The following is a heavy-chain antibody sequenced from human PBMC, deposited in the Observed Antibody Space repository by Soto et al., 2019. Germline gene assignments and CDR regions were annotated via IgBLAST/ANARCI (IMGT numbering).Heavy chain of an antibody. J-gene: IGHJ4*02. CDR3: ASGLVTTLHY. V-gene: IGHV4-30-2*01. CDR2: IYHSGST. CDR1: GGSISSGGYS. D-gene: IGHD4-17*01. Sequence: SETQSLTCAVSGGSISSGGYSWSWIRQPPGKGLEWIGYIYHSGSTYYNPSLKSRVTISVDRSKNQFSLKLSSVTAADTAVYYCASGLVTTLHYWGQGTLVTVSS.